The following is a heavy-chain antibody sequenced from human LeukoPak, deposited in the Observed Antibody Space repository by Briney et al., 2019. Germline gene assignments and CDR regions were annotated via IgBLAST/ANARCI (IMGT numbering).Heavy chain of an antibody. V-gene: IGHV1-18*01. D-gene: IGHD6-13*01. CDR3: ARGRAAAATYNWFDP. CDR2: ISAYNGNT. Sequence: GASVKVSCKASGYTFTSYGISWVRQAPGQGLEWMGWISAYNGNTNYAQKLQGRVTMTTDTSTSTAYMELRSLRSGDTAVYYCARGRAAAATYNWFDPWGQGTLVTVSS. J-gene: IGHJ5*02. CDR1: GYTFTSYG.